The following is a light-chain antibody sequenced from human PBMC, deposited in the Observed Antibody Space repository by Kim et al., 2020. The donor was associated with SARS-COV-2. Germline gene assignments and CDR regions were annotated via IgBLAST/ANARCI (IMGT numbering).Light chain of an antibody. J-gene: IGKJ4*01. CDR1: QSVSTN. V-gene: IGKV3-15*01. CDR3: QHYNNWPLT. Sequence: VSPGERATLSCRASQSVSTNLAWYQQKPGQGPRLLIHGASTRATGIPARFSGSGSGTEFSLTISTLQSEDIAIYYCQHYNNWPLTFGGGTKVDIK. CDR2: GAS.